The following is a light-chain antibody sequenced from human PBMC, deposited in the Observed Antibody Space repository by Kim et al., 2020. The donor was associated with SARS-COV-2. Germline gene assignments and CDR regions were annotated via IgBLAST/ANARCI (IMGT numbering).Light chain of an antibody. Sequence: EIVMTQSPATLSVSPGERATLSCRASQSISSNLCWYQQKPGQAPRVLIYGASTRAAGIPARFSGSGSGTEFTLTISSLQSDDFATYYCQKLNYLRAVGEGTRREIK. V-gene: IGKV3-15*01. CDR2: GAS. J-gene: IGKJ5*01. CDR3: QKLNYLRA. CDR1: QSISSN.